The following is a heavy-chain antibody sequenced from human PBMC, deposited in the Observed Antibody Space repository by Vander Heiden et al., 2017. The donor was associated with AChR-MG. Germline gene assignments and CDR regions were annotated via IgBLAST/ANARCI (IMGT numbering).Heavy chain of an antibody. Sequence: AQPVQSGAEVTKPGASVKLPCKVSGYPHPELSMHSVRQAPGKGLEWMGGFDPEDGETSYAQKFQGRVTMTEDTSTDTAYMELSSLRSEDTAVYYCATDPRYYDILTGPPSTVYYGMDVWGQGTTVTVSS. CDR1: GYPHPELS. CDR3: ATDPRYYDILTGPPSTVYYGMDV. J-gene: IGHJ6*02. CDR2: FDPEDGET. V-gene: IGHV1-24*01. D-gene: IGHD3-9*01.